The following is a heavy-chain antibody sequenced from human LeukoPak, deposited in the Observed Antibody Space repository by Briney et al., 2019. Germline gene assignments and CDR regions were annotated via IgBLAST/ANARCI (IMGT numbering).Heavy chain of an antibody. D-gene: IGHD3-10*01. Sequence: GASVKVSCKASGYTFTNYAMNWVRQAPGQGLEWMGWINTNTGNPTYAQGFTGRFVFSLDTSVSTAYLQISSLQAEDTAVYYCARGGYYGSGNDFRFDPWGQGTLVTVSS. CDR1: GYTFTNYA. CDR3: ARGGYYGSGNDFRFDP. V-gene: IGHV7-4-1*02. CDR2: INTNTGNP. J-gene: IGHJ5*02.